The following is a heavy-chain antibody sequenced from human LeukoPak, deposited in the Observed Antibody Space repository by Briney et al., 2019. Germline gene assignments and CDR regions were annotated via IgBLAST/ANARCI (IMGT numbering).Heavy chain of an antibody. D-gene: IGHD3-3*01. CDR3: ARGTSYYDFWSGYYRAAFDI. J-gene: IGHJ3*02. CDR2: MNPNSGNT. CDR1: GYTFTSYD. Sequence: GASVKVSCKASGYTFTSYDINLVRQATGQGLEWMGWMNPNSGNTGYAQKFQGRVTMTRNTSISTAYMELSSLRSEDTAVYYCARGTSYYDFWSGYYRAAFDIWGQGTMVTVSS. V-gene: IGHV1-8*01.